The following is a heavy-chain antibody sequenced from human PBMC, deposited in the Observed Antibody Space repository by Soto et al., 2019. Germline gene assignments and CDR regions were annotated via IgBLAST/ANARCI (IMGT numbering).Heavy chain of an antibody. CDR2: IKQDGSEK. Sequence: PGGSLRLSCAASGFPFSSYWMIWVRPAPGKGLEWVANIKQDGSEKYYVDSVKGRFTISRDNAKNSLYLQMNSLRAEDTAVYYCARGRRKDILTGYYPSGYWGQGTLVTVSS. CDR1: GFPFSSYW. D-gene: IGHD3-9*01. V-gene: IGHV3-7*01. J-gene: IGHJ4*02. CDR3: ARGRRKDILTGYYPSGY.